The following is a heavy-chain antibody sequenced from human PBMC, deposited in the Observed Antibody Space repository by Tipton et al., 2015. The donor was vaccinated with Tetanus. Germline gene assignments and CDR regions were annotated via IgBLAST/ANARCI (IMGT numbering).Heavy chain of an antibody. CDR3: ERDIAIVRARDWYFDV. Sequence: SLRLSCAASGFTFRSYGMHWVRQAPGKGLEWVALIWYDGSNKNYTDSVKGRFTISRDNSKNTLYLQMNSLSAEDTAVYYCERDIAIVRARDWYFDVWGRGPLVTVS. CDR2: IWYDGSNK. J-gene: IGHJ2*01. V-gene: IGHV3-33*01. D-gene: IGHD2/OR15-2a*01. CDR1: GFTFRSYG.